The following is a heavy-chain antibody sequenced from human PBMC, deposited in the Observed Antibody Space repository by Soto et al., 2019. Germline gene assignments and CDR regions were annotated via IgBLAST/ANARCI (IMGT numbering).Heavy chain of an antibody. CDR3: ASLPATSDFDY. Sequence: LTCAVSGGSVSSGGYYWSWIRQHPGRGLGWIGSIYYSGSTNYNPSLKSRVTISVDKSKNQFSLKLSSVTAADTAVYYCASLPATSDFDYWGQGTLVTVSS. CDR1: GGSVSSGGYY. V-gene: IGHV4-39*07. J-gene: IGHJ4*02. D-gene: IGHD2-2*01. CDR2: IYYSGST.